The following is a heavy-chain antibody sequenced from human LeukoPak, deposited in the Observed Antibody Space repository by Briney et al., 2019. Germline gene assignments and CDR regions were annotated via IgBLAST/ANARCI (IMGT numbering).Heavy chain of an antibody. CDR2: ISSSGSTI. V-gene: IGHV3-48*03. Sequence: GGSLRLSCAASGFTFSSYEMNWVRQAPGKGLEWVSYISSSGSTIYYADSVKGRFTISRDNSKNMVYLQMNSLRVEDTAVYYCAKVDYDFRSGYYFHWGQGTLVSVSS. J-gene: IGHJ4*02. CDR3: AKVDYDFRSGYYFH. D-gene: IGHD3-3*01. CDR1: GFTFSSYE.